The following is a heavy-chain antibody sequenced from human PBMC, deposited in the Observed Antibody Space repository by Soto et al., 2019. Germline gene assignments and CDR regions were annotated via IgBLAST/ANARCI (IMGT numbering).Heavy chain of an antibody. CDR2: IIPILGIA. CDR1: GGTFSSYT. V-gene: IGHV1-69*02. CDR3: AISGYDPNARYYYYGMDV. J-gene: IGHJ6*02. D-gene: IGHD5-12*01. Sequence: GASVKVSCKASGGTFSSYTISWVRQAPGQGLEWMGRIIPILGIANYAQKFQGRVTITADKSTSTAYMELSSLRSEDTAVYYCAISGYDPNARYYYYGMDVWGQGTTVTVSS.